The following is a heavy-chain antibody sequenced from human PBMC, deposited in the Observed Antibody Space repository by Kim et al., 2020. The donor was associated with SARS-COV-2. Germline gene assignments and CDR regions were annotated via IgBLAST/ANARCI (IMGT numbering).Heavy chain of an antibody. V-gene: IGHV3-23*01. Sequence: GGSLRLSCAASGFTFSSYAMSWVRQAPGKGLEWVSAISGSGGSTYYADSVKGRFTISRDNSKNTLYLQMNSLRAEDTAVYYCAKDVLRYFDWLLSRNNWFDPWGQGTLVTVSS. J-gene: IGHJ5*02. CDR3: AKDVLRYFDWLLSRNNWFDP. D-gene: IGHD3-9*01. CDR2: ISGSGGST. CDR1: GFTFSSYA.